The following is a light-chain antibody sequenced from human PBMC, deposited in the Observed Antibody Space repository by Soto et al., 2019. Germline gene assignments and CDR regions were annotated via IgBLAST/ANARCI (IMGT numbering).Light chain of an antibody. CDR1: SSDVGGYNY. V-gene: IGLV2-8*01. CDR2: EVS. CDR3: SSFAGSNVV. Sequence: QSALTQPPSASGSPGQSVTISCTGTSSDVGGYNYVSWYQQHPGKAPKLMISEVSKLLSGVPDRFSGSKSGNTVSLPVSGLQAEDEADYYCSSFAGSNVVCGGGTKLTVL. J-gene: IGLJ2*01.